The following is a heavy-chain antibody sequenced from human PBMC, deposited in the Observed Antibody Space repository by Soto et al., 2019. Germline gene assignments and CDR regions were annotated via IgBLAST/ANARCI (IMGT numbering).Heavy chain of an antibody. CDR3: VRDDRRHCYSTTCHYYFDY. D-gene: IGHD2-2*01. CDR2: ISAYSGDT. J-gene: IGHJ4*02. V-gene: IGHV1-18*01. Sequence: ASVKVSCKTSGYTFSNYAMSWVRQAPGQGLEWMGWISAYSGDTNSAPKFHGRVIMTLDTSTSTAYMEVRSLRSDGTAVYYCVRDDRRHCYSTTCHYYFDYWGQGAQVTVSS. CDR1: GYTFSNYA.